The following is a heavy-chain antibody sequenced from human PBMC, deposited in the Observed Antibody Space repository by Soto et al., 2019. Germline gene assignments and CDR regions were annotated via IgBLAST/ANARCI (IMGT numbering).Heavy chain of an antibody. Sequence: PSETLSLTCTVSGGSISSGDYFWSWIRQPPGKGLEWVGYIYYSGSTYYNPSLKSRLTISVDTSKNQFSLKLSSVTAADTAVYYCARGGHSGYDYVGYYYGMDVWGQGTTVTVSS. J-gene: IGHJ6*02. D-gene: IGHD5-12*01. CDR1: GGSISSGDYF. V-gene: IGHV4-30-4*01. CDR3: ARGGHSGYDYVGYYYGMDV. CDR2: IYYSGST.